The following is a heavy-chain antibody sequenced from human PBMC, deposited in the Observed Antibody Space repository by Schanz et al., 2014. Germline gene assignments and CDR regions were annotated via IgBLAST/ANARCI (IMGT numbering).Heavy chain of an antibody. J-gene: IGHJ3*02. D-gene: IGHD4-17*01. CDR1: GGSFSGYY. CDR3: ARDRGHGDLPGDI. V-gene: IGHV4-34*01. Sequence: QVQLQQWGAGLLKPSETLSLTCAVYGGSFSGYYWSWIRQPPGKGLEWIGEIYHTGSTNYNPSLKSRVTISVDTSKNQFSLNLSSATAADTAVYYCARDRGHGDLPGDIWGQGTMVTVSS. CDR2: IYHTGST.